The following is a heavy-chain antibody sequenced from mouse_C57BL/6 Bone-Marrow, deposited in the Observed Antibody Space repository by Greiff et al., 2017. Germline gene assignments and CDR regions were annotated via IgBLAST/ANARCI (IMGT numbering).Heavy chain of an antibody. D-gene: IGHD2-5*01. CDR2: IYPGSGST. CDR1: GYTFTSYW. Sequence: VKLQQPGAELVKPGASVKMSCKASGYTFTSYWITWVKQRPGQGLEWIGDIYPGSGSTNNNEKCKSKATLTVDTSSSTAYMQLSSLTSEDSAVYYCARPYYSNYWYFDVWGTGTTVTVSS. J-gene: IGHJ1*03. V-gene: IGHV1-55*01. CDR3: ARPYYSNYWYFDV.